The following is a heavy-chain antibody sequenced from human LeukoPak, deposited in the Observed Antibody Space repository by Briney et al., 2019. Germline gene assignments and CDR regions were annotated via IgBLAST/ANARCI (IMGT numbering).Heavy chain of an antibody. J-gene: IGHJ2*01. V-gene: IGHV3-23*01. D-gene: IGHD2-21*01. CDR1: GFTFSNYA. Sequence: GGSLRLSCAASGFTFSNYAMNWVRQAPGKGLEWVSGITDTGANTFYADSVQGRFTISRDNSKNTLFLQMNRLRDDDTAIYYCAKVDCGATGCRRFDLWGRGTLVTVSS. CDR2: ITDTGANT. CDR3: AKVDCGATGCRRFDL.